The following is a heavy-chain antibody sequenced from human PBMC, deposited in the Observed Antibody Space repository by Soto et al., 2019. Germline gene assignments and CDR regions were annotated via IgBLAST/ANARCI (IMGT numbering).Heavy chain of an antibody. J-gene: IGHJ6*02. CDR1: GGTISSNA. D-gene: IGHD3-10*01. CDR3: ARGGLMTIKVGCYHGMVV. V-gene: IGHV1-69*13. Sequence: GSAVKVSCKACGGTISSNAISWGRQAPGQGLEWMGGIIPIFGTANYAQKFQGRVTITADESTSTAYMELSSLRSEDTAVYYCARGGLMTIKVGCYHGMVVWG. CDR2: IIPIFGTA.